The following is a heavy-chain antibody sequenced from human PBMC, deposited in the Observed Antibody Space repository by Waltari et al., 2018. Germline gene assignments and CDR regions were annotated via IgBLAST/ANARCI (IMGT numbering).Heavy chain of an antibody. J-gene: IGHJ3*02. CDR1: GYTFTSYA. CDR3: AREADDILTGYSPSAAFDI. V-gene: IGHV7-4-1*02. D-gene: IGHD3-9*01. Sequence: QVQLVQSGSVLQKPGASVKVSCKASGYTFTSYAMNWVRQAPGQCLEWMGWINTNTGNPTYAHGFTGRFVFSLDTSVSTAYLQISSLKAEDTAVYYCAREADDILTGYSPSAAFDIWGQGTMVTVSS. CDR2: INTNTGNP.